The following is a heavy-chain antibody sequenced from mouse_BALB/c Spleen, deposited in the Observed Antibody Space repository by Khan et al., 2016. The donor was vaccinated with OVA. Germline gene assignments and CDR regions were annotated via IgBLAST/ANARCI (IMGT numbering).Heavy chain of an antibody. Sequence: QVQLQQSGAELAKPGASVKMSCKASGYTFSTYWIHWVKQRPGQGLEWIGYINPSSGYTYYNQTFNETAILTTDKSSSPAYMQLSSLTSEDSAVYYWARDRIDYWGQGTTLTVSS. CDR1: GYTFSTYW. CDR3: ARDRIDY. J-gene: IGHJ2*01. V-gene: IGHV1-7*01. CDR2: INPSSGYT.